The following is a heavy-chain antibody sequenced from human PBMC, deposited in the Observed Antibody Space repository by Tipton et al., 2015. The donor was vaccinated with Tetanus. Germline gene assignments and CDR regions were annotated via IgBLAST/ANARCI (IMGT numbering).Heavy chain of an antibody. V-gene: IGHV4-39*01. J-gene: IGHJ5*02. CDR3: ARGGGTVGSIPLYSWLDP. D-gene: IGHD1-26*01. CDR1: GGSISSFNYY. CDR2: IYYSGST. Sequence: TLSLTCTVSGGSISSFNYYWGWIRQPPGKGLEWIGSIYYSGSTYYNPSLRSRVTMSVDTSKIQFSLKVSSVTAADTAVYYCARGGGTVGSIPLYSWLDPWGQGTLVTVSS.